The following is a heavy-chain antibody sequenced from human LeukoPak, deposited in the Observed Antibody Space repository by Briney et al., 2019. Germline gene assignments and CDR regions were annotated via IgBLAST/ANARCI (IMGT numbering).Heavy chain of an antibody. J-gene: IGHJ3*02. Sequence: PSETLSLTYTVSGGSISSYYWSWIRQPPGKGLEWIGYIYYSGSTNYNPSLKSRVTISVDTSKNQFSLKLSSVTAADTAVYYCARAQTTVTQGPDAFDIWGQGTMVTVSS. V-gene: IGHV4-59*01. CDR2: IYYSGST. D-gene: IGHD4-17*01. CDR1: GGSISSYY. CDR3: ARAQTTVTQGPDAFDI.